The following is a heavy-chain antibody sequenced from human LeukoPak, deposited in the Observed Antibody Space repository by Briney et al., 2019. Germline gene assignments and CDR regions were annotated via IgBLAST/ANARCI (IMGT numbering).Heavy chain of an antibody. V-gene: IGHV1-3*01. Sequence: ASVKVSCKASGYTFTSYAMHWVRQAPGQRLEWMGWINAGNGNTKYSQKFQGRVTITRDTSASTAYMELSSLRSEDTAVYYCARTLGVGAPSPPYYYYGKDVWGQGTTVTVSS. D-gene: IGHD1-26*01. CDR3: ARTLGVGAPSPPYYYYGKDV. CDR1: GYTFTSYA. J-gene: IGHJ6*02. CDR2: INAGNGNT.